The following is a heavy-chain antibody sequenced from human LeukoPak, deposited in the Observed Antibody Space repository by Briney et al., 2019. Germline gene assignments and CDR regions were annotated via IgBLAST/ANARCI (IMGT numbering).Heavy chain of an antibody. J-gene: IGHJ6*02. CDR3: ARPFYYDSNGGEGMDV. CDR2: ISTSGTYI. CDR1: GFTFTRFN. Sequence: GGSQRLSRAASGFTFTRFNMNWVRQAPGKGLELVSSISTSGTYIYYADSVKGRFTISRDNAKNSLYLQMNSLRAEDTAVYYCARPFYYDSNGGEGMDVWGQGTTVTVSS. V-gene: IGHV3-21*06. D-gene: IGHD3-22*01.